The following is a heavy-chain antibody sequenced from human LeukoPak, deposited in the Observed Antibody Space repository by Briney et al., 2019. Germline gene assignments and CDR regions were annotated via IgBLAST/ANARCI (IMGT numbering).Heavy chain of an antibody. CDR1: GYRFASDW. CDR3: ARGDYSKGAFDV. J-gene: IGHJ3*01. D-gene: IGHD4-11*01. V-gene: IGHV5-51*01. CDR2: IYPGDSDT. Sequence: GESLKISCKGSGYRFASDWIAWVRQMPGKGLEWMGIIYPGDSDTRYSPSFQGQVTISADKSINTAYLQWNSLKASDTAMYYCARGDYSKGAFDVWGHGTMVTVSS.